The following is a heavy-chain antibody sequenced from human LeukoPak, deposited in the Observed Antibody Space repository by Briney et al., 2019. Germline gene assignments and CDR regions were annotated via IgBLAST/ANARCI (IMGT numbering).Heavy chain of an antibody. CDR1: GFRFSSYA. CDR2: IYENGGTT. V-gene: IGHV3-23*01. CDR3: AKGGQWLTKKGFDY. Sequence: GGSLRLSCVGSGFRFSSYAMSWVRQAPEKGLEWVSGIYENGGTTHYADSVKGRFSISRDNSKNTLYLQMDSLRAGDTAVYYCAKGGQWLTKKGFDYWGQGTLVTASS. D-gene: IGHD6-19*01. J-gene: IGHJ4*02.